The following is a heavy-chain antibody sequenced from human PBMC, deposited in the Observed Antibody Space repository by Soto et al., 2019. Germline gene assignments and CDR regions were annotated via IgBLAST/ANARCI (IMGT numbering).Heavy chain of an antibody. CDR3: ARAPLLFTIFGVAPNYPDY. Sequence: SVKVSCKASGGTFSSYAISWVRQAPGQGLEWMGGIIPIFGTANYAQKFQGRVTITADKSTSTAYMELSSLRSEDTAVYYCARAPLLFTIFGVAPNYPDYWGQGTLVTVSS. J-gene: IGHJ4*02. V-gene: IGHV1-69*06. D-gene: IGHD3-3*01. CDR1: GGTFSSYA. CDR2: IIPIFGTA.